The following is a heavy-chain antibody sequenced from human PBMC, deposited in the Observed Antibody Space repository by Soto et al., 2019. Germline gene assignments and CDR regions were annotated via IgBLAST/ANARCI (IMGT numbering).Heavy chain of an antibody. CDR2: IIPIFGTA. J-gene: IGHJ6*02. D-gene: IGHD1-7*01. CDR3: ARDLSGTTHGMDV. V-gene: IGHV1-69*13. CDR1: GGTFSSYA. Sequence: SVQVSCKASGGTFSSYAISWVRQAPGQGLEWMGGIIPIFGTANYAQKFQGRVTITADESTSTAYMELSSLRSEDTAVYYCARDLSGTTHGMDVWGQGTTVTVSS.